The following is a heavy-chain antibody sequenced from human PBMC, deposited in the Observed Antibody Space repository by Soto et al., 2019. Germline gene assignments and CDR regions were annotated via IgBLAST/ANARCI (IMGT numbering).Heavy chain of an antibody. CDR2: TLYDESNK. D-gene: IGHD4-17*01. CDR3: EGGDYGELGYFDH. Sequence: QVQMVESGGGVVQPGGSLRLSCVTSGFSFSAYGMHWVRQAPGKGLEWVPLTLYDESNKYYADSVKGRFTISRDNSKTTRYLQINSRRAEATAVYCCEGGDYGELGYFDHWGQGTLVTVSS. J-gene: IGHJ4*02. V-gene: IGHV3-30*03. CDR1: GFSFSAYG.